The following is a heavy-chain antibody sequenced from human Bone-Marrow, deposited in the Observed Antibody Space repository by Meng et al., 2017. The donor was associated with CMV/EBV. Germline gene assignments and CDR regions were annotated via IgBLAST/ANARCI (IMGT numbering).Heavy chain of an antibody. V-gene: IGHV4-59*01. Sequence: SETLSLTCTVSGGSISSYYWSWIRQPPGKGLEWIGYIYYSGSTNYNPSLKSRVTISVDTSKTQFSLKLSSVTAADTAVYYCARGIEDIVVVPAANYYYYYGMDVWGQATTVTVSS. J-gene: IGHJ6*02. D-gene: IGHD2-2*01. CDR2: IYYSGST. CDR1: GGSISSYY. CDR3: ARGIEDIVVVPAANYYYYYGMDV.